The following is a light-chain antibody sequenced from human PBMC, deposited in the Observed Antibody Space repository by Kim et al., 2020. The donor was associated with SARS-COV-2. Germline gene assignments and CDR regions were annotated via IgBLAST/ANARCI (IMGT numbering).Light chain of an antibody. J-gene: IGLJ3*02. Sequence: GKTVTISCTCSSGSIASNDVQWYQQRPGSAPTTVIYEDNQRPSGVPDRFSGSIDSSSNSASLTISGLKTEDEADYYCQSYDSSNQVFGGGTQLTVL. CDR1: SGSIASND. CDR3: QSYDSSNQV. CDR2: EDN. V-gene: IGLV6-57*02.